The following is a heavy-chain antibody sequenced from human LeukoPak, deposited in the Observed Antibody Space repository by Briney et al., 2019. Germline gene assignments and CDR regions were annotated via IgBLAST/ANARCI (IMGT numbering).Heavy chain of an antibody. D-gene: IGHD3-22*01. Sequence: PSETLSLTCSVSGDSVSRSDSYWDWIRQPPGKGLEWIGTIYYSGRTYYSPSLKSRVTMSVYPSNNQFSLTLRPVPAADTAVYYCARRRYYDGSGYLEWGQGTLLSVSS. J-gene: IGHJ1*01. CDR2: IYYSGRT. CDR3: ARRRYYDGSGYLE. CDR1: GDSVSRSDSY. V-gene: IGHV4-39*01.